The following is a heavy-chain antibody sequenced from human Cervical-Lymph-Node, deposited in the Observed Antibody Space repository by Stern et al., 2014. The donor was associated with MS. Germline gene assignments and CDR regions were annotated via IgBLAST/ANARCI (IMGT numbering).Heavy chain of an antibody. V-gene: IGHV3-30*18. J-gene: IGHJ4*02. D-gene: IGHD3-10*01. Sequence: VQLVESGGGVVQPGRSLRLSCAASGFTFSSYGMHWVRQAPGKGLEWVAVISYDGSDKYYADSVKGRFTISRDNSKNTLNLQMNSLRGEDTAVYYCAKGQTNNRLWVGESSDSEDYFDYWGQGTLVTVSS. CDR2: ISYDGSDK. CDR1: GFTFSSYG. CDR3: AKGQTNNRLWVGESSDSEDYFDY.